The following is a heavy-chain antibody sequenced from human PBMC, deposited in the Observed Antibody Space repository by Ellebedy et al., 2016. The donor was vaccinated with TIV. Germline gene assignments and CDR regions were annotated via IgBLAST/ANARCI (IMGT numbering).Heavy chain of an antibody. CDR2: TRDKTNSYTT. CDR3: ARDLHDYGSSGYYLGDAFDI. Sequence: GESLKISCAASGFTFSDHYMDWVRQAPGKGLEWVGRTRDKTNSYTTEYAASVKGRFTIARDDSKNSLYLQMNSLKTEDTAVYYCARDLHDYGSSGYYLGDAFDIWGQGTMVTVSS. D-gene: IGHD3-22*01. V-gene: IGHV3-72*01. CDR1: GFTFSDHY. J-gene: IGHJ3*02.